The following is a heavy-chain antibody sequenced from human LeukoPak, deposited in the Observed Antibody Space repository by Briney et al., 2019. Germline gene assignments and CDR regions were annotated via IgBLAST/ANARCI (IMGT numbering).Heavy chain of an antibody. CDR1: GFTFSSYG. D-gene: IGHD4-23*01. CDR3: ARQDYGGKFGDY. V-gene: IGHV3-33*01. CDR2: IWYDGSNK. J-gene: IGHJ4*02. Sequence: PGGSLRLSCAASGFTFSSYGMHWVRQAPGKGLEWVAVIWYDGSNKYYADSVKGRFTISRDNAKNSVYLQMNSLRAEDTAVYYCARQDYGGKFGDYWGQGTLVTVSS.